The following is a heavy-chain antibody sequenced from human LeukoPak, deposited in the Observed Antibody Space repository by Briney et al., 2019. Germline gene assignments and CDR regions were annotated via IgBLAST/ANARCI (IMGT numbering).Heavy chain of an antibody. D-gene: IGHD3-22*01. CDR1: GFTVSSNY. CDR3: ASQSSGYWLDAFDN. J-gene: IGHJ3*02. CDR2: IYSGGST. V-gene: IGHV3-53*01. Sequence: GGSLRLSCAASGFTVSSNYMSWVRQAPGKGLEWVSVIYSGGSTYYADSVKGRFTISRDDSKNTLYLQMNSLRAEDTAVYYCASQSSGYWLDAFDNWGQGTMVTVSS.